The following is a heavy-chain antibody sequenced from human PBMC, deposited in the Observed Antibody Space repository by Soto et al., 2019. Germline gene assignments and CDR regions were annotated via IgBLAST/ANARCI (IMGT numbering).Heavy chain of an antibody. J-gene: IGHJ5*02. D-gene: IGHD6-13*01. CDR1: GYTFTGYY. CDR2: INPNSGGT. Sequence: ASVKVSCKASGYTFTGYYMHWVRQAPGQGLEWMGWINPNSGGTNYAQKFQGRVTMTRDTSISTAYMELSRLRSDDTAVYYCARALHYIAAAGSRFDPWGQGTLVTVSS. V-gene: IGHV1-2*02. CDR3: ARALHYIAAAGSRFDP.